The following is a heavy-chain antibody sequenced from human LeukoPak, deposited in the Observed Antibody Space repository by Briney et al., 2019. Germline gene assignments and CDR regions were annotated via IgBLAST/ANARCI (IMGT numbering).Heavy chain of an antibody. V-gene: IGHV3-53*01. CDR3: VRVRGFYWYFDL. Sequence: GGSLRLSCVVSGFTVSGDYISWFRQAPGKGLEWVSILYYGVSTFYKDSVKGRFTTSGDNFKNTVYLQMNSLRAEDTAVYYCVRVRGFYWYFDLWGRGTLVTVSS. J-gene: IGHJ2*01. CDR1: GFTVSGDY. D-gene: IGHD3-10*01. CDR2: LYYGVST.